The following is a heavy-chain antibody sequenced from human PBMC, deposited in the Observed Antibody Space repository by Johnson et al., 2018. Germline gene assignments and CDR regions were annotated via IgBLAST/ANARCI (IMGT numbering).Heavy chain of an antibody. CDR1: GFTFSGSA. D-gene: IGHD5-24*01. J-gene: IGHJ3*02. CDR2: IRSKANSYAT. V-gene: IGHV3-73*01. CDR3: SVLQWGAFDI. Sequence: EVQLVESGGGLVQPGGSLKLSCAASGFTFSGSAMHWVRQASGKGLEWVGRIRSKANSYATAYAASVKGRFTISRGDSKNTAYLQMNSLKTEDTAGFYCSVLQWGAFDIWGQGTMVTVSS.